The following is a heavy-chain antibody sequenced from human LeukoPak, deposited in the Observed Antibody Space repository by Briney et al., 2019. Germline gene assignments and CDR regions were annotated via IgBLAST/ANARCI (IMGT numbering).Heavy chain of an antibody. Sequence: GGPLRLSCAASGFTFSNYAMSWVRQAPGKGLQWVSAIDSGGGTYYANSVKGRFTISRDNSKNALYLQLNSLRAEDTAVYYCAKGPQGDWGQGALVTVSS. CDR3: AKGPQGD. D-gene: IGHD3-16*01. CDR1: GFTFSNYA. CDR2: IDSGGGT. J-gene: IGHJ4*02. V-gene: IGHV3-23*01.